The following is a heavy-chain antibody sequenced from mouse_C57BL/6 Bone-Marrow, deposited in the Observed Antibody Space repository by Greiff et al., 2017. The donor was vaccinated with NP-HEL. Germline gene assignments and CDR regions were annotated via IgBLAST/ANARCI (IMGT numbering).Heavy chain of an antibody. D-gene: IGHD2-2*01. V-gene: IGHV14-4*01. CDR2: IDPENGDT. J-gene: IGHJ2*01. CDR1: GFNIKDDY. CDR3: TAKGLRVFDY. Sequence: EVQVVESGAELVRPGASVKLSCTASGFNIKDDYMHWVKQRPEQGLEWIGWIDPENGDTEYASKFQGKATITADTSSNTAYLQLSSLASEDTAVYYCTAKGLRVFDYWGQGTTLTVSS.